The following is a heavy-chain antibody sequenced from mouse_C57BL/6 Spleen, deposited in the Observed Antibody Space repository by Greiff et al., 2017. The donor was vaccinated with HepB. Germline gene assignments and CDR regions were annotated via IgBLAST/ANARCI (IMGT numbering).Heavy chain of an antibody. V-gene: IGHV1-42*01. CDR1: GYSFTGYY. Sequence: EVQRVESGPELVKPGASVKISCKASGYSFTGYYMNWVKQSPEKSLEWIGEINPSTGGTTYNQKFKAKATLTVDKSSSTAYMQLKSLTSEDSAVYYCALYDSIDYYAMDYWGQGTSVTVSS. J-gene: IGHJ4*01. D-gene: IGHD1-1*01. CDR3: ALYDSIDYYAMDY. CDR2: INPSTGGT.